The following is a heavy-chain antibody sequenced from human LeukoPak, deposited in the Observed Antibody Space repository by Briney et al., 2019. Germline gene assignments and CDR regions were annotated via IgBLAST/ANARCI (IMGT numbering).Heavy chain of an antibody. CDR2: IIPIFGTA. D-gene: IGHD2-2*01. J-gene: IGHJ6*03. CDR1: GGTFSSYA. Sequence: GASVKVSCKASGGTFSSYAISWVRQAPGQGLEWMGGIIPIFGTANYAQKFQGRVTITTDESTSTAYMELSSLRSEDTAVYYCARGDCGSSTSCYGRLKDYYMDVWGKGTTVTVSS. CDR3: ARGDCGSSTSCYGRLKDYYMDV. V-gene: IGHV1-69*05.